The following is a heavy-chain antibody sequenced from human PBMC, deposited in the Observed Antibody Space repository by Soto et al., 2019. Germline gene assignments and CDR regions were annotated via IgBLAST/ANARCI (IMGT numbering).Heavy chain of an antibody. V-gene: IGHV1-18*01. Sequence: QVQLVQSGAEVKKPGASVKVSCKASGYTFTSYRITWVRQAPGQGLEWMGRITVYNGHTDYAQRLQGRVTVTTDTSTNTAYMELRSLRSDDTAVYYCARGYYDSSGYYYRYWGQGTLVTVSS. D-gene: IGHD3-22*01. CDR2: ITVYNGHT. J-gene: IGHJ4*02. CDR1: GYTFTSYR. CDR3: ARGYYDSSGYYYRY.